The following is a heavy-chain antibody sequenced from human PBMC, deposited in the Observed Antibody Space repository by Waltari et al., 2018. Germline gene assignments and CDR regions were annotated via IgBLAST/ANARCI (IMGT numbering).Heavy chain of an antibody. CDR3: ARFFTSRRDGYNTDAFDI. CDR2: MHPNGGGT. J-gene: IGHJ3*02. V-gene: IGHV1-2*06. CDR1: GYTFTGYY. D-gene: IGHD5-12*01. Sequence: QVQLVQSGAEVKKPGASVKVSCKASGYTFTGYYMHWVRQAPGQGLEWMGRMHPNGGGTNYAQEFQGRVTITRDTSISTAYMELSRLRSDDTAVYYCARFFTSRRDGYNTDAFDIWGQGTMVTVSS.